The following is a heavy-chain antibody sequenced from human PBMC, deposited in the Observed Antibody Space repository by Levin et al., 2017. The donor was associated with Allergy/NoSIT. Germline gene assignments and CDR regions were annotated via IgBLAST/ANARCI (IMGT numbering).Heavy chain of an antibody. CDR1: GFPFRRYG. D-gene: IGHD4-23*01. CDR3: ARGAGNYGGNSGLGY. V-gene: IGHV3-33*01. CDR2: IWYDGSNK. J-gene: IGHJ4*02. Sequence: LPCAASGFPFRRYGMHWVRQAPGKGLEWVAVIWYDGSNKYYADSVKGRFTISRDNSKNTLYLQMNSLRAEDTAVYYCARGAGNYGGNSGLGYWGQGTLVTVSS.